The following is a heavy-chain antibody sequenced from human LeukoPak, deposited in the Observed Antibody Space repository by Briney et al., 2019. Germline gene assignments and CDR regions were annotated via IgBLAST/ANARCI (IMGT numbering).Heavy chain of an antibody. Sequence: SQTLSLTCTVSGGSISSGGYYWSWIRQPPGKGLEWIGYIYHSGSTYYNPSLKSRVTISVDRSKNQFSLKLSSVTAADTAVYYCARAAPRNYYGSGSYYWFDPWGQGTLVTVSS. CDR1: GGSISSGGYY. J-gene: IGHJ5*02. V-gene: IGHV4-30-2*01. CDR2: IYHSGST. CDR3: ARAAPRNYYGSGSYYWFDP. D-gene: IGHD3-10*01.